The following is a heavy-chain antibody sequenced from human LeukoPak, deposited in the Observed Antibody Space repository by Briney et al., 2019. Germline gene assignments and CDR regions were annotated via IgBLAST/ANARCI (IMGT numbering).Heavy chain of an antibody. CDR1: GGTFSSYA. D-gene: IGHD5-24*01. J-gene: IGHJ6*02. CDR2: IIPILGIA. Sequence: SVKVSCKASGGTFSSYAISWVRQAPGQGLEWMGRIIPILGIANYAQKFQGRVTITADKSTSTAYMELSSLRSEDTAVYYCARGEMAINWDYYYGMDVWGQGTTVTASS. V-gene: IGHV1-69*04. CDR3: ARGEMAINWDYYYGMDV.